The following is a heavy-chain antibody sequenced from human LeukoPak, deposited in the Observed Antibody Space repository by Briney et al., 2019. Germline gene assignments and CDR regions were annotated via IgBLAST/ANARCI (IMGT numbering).Heavy chain of an antibody. J-gene: IGHJ4*02. CDR1: GASISSGGYY. V-gene: IGHV4-31*03. CDR3: ARDFTGGSFDY. CDR2: IFSSAST. Sequence: KPSETLSLTCTVSGASISSGGYYWSWIRQHPGKGLEWIGSIFSSASTIYNPSLKSRFIMSVDTSKNQFSLKLTSVTAADTAVYYCARDFTGGSFDYWGQGTLVTVSS. D-gene: IGHD2-8*02.